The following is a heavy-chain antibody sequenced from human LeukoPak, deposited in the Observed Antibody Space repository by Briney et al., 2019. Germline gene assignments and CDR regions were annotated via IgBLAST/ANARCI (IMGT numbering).Heavy chain of an antibody. CDR2: INPSGGST. D-gene: IGHD5-18*01. CDR1: GYTFTSYY. V-gene: IGHV1-46*01. CDR3: ASERVPPAMAYEYCYYGMDV. Sequence: ASVKVSCKASGYTFTSYYMHWVRQAPGQGLEWMGIINPSGGSTSYAQKFQGRVTMTRDTSTSTVYMELSSLRSEDTAVYYCASERVPPAMAYEYCYYGMDVWGQGTTVTVSS. J-gene: IGHJ6*02.